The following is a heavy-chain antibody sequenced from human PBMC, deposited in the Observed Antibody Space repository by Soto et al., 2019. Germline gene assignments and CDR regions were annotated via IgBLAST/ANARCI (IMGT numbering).Heavy chain of an antibody. CDR2: IYYSGST. CDR1: GGSISSSSYY. CDR3: ARHRIRVGYFDY. D-gene: IGHD1-26*01. Sequence: QLQLQESGPGLVKPSETLSLTCTVSGGSISSSSYYWGWIRQPPGKGLEWIGSIYYSGSTYYNPSLKSRVAISVDTSKNQFSLKLSSVTAADTAVYYCARHRIRVGYFDYWGQGTLVTVSS. J-gene: IGHJ4*02. V-gene: IGHV4-39*01.